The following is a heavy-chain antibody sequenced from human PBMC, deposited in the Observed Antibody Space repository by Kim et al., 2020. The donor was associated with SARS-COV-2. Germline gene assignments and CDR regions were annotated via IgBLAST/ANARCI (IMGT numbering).Heavy chain of an antibody. CDR2: IYYSGST. D-gene: IGHD6-13*01. J-gene: IGHJ3*02. V-gene: IGHV4-61*01. CDR1: GGSVSSGSYY. CDR3: ARGFTADIAAAVAFDI. Sequence: SETLSLTCTVSGGSVSSGSYYWSWIRQPPGKGLEWIGYIYYSGSTNYNPSLKSRVTISVDTSKNQFSLKLSSVTAADTAVYYCARGFTADIAAAVAFDIWGQGTMVTVSS.